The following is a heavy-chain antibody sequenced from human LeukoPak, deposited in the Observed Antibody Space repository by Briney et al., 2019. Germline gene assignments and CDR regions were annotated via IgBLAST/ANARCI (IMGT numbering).Heavy chain of an antibody. CDR1: GYTFTSYG. Sequence: ASVKVSCKASGYTFTSYGISWVRQAPGQGLEWMGWISAYNGNTNYAQKLQGRVTITADESTSTAYMELSSLRSEDTAVYYCARVGPYSSSWYLLQGSGWFDPWGQGTLVTVSS. CDR3: ARVGPYSSSWYLLQGSGWFDP. CDR2: ISAYNGNT. D-gene: IGHD6-13*01. J-gene: IGHJ5*02. V-gene: IGHV1-18*01.